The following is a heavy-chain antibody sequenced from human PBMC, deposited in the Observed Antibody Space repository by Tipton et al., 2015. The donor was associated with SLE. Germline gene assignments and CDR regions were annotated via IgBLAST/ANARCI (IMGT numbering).Heavy chain of an antibody. CDR3: ARGARWLQRAPTPVNKGILFVHMDV. Sequence: TLSLTCAVYGGSFSGYYWSWIRQPPGKGLEWIGEINHSGSTNYNPSLKSRVTISADASKRQFSLRLNSVTAADTAVYYCARGARWLQRAPTPVNKGILFVHMDVWGNGTTVTVSS. CDR2: INHSGST. CDR1: GGSFSGYY. J-gene: IGHJ6*03. D-gene: IGHD4-11*01. V-gene: IGHV4-34*01.